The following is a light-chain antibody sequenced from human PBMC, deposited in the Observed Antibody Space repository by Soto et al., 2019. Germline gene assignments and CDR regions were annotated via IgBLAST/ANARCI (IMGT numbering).Light chain of an antibody. CDR3: QQSYSTPIT. J-gene: IGKJ5*01. CDR1: QSISSY. Sequence: DIQMTQSPSSLSASVGERVTITCRASQSISSYLNWYQQKPGKAPKLLIYAASSLQSGVTSRFSGSGSGTDFTLTISSLQPEDFATYYCQQSYSTPITVGPGTRLEIK. V-gene: IGKV1-39*01. CDR2: AAS.